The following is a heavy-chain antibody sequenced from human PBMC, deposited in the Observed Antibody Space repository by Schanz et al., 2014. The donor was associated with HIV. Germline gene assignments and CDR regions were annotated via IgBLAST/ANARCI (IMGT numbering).Heavy chain of an antibody. J-gene: IGHJ5*02. CDR1: GFNFRTYG. D-gene: IGHD6-6*01. Sequence: QVQLVESGGGVVQPGRSLRLSCAASGFNFRTYGMHWVRQAPGKGLEWVAIIRFDGNNKYYADSVKGRFTISRDNSKNTLYLQMNSLRAEDTAVYYCTRSGRWGSSPNPWWFDPWGQGTLVTVSS. V-gene: IGHV3-33*01. CDR2: IRFDGNNK. CDR3: TRSGRWGSSPNPWWFDP.